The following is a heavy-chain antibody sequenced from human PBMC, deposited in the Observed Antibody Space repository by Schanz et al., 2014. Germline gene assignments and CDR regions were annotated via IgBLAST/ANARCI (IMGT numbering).Heavy chain of an antibody. J-gene: IGHJ4*02. CDR3: ARGGCSGGWYDRVIAHFDY. D-gene: IGHD6-19*01. V-gene: IGHV1-18*01. CDR1: GYTFISYG. CDR2: ISPYNGNT. Sequence: QVQLVQSGAEVRKPGASVKVSCKASGYTFISYGISWVRQAPGQGLEWLGWISPYNGNTNYAQKLQGRVTMTTDTTTSTASMEPRCLESGDPAVYYCARGGCSGGWYDRVIAHFDYWGQGSLVTVSS.